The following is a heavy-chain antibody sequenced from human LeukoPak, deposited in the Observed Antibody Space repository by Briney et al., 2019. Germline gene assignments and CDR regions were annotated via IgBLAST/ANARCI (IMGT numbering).Heavy chain of an antibody. V-gene: IGHV3-21*01. Sequence: GGSLRLSCAAFEFTFSDYSMNWVRQAPGKGLEWVASISSSSTYIYYADSVKGRFTVSRDNADNSLYLQMNSLRADDTAVYYCARDQYGLGYGSLFDYWGQGTLVTVSS. D-gene: IGHD3-10*01. CDR3: ARDQYGLGYGSLFDY. J-gene: IGHJ4*02. CDR1: EFTFSDYS. CDR2: ISSSSTYI.